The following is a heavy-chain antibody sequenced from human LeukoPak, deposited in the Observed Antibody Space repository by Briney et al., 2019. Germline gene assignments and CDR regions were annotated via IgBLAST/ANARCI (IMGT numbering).Heavy chain of an antibody. CDR3: ARYRYCSGGSCYSSWFDP. J-gene: IGHJ5*02. V-gene: IGHV4-59*08. CDR2: IYYSGST. Sequence: GSQRLSCAASGFTFSDYYMSWIRQAPGKGLEWIGYIYYSGSTNYNPSLKSRVTISVDTSKNQFSLKLSSVTAADTAVYYCARYRYCSGGSCYSSWFDPWGQGTLVTVSS. CDR1: GFTFSDYY. D-gene: IGHD2-15*01.